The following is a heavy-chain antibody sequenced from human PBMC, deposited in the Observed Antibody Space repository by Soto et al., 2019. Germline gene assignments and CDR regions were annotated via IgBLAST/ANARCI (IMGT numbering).Heavy chain of an antibody. CDR3: TRATAAEYYFDY. J-gene: IGHJ4*02. CDR1: GFTFSSYW. V-gene: IGHV3-74*01. CDR2: INSDGSST. D-gene: IGHD6-13*01. Sequence: GGSLRLSCAASGFTFSSYWMYWVRQAPGKGLVWVSRINSDGSSTSHADSVKGRFTISRDNAKNTLYLQMNSLRAEDTAVYYCTRATAAEYYFDYWGQGTLVTVSS.